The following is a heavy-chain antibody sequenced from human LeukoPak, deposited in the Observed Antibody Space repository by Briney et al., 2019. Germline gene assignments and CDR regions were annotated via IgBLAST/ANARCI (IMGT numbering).Heavy chain of an antibody. J-gene: IGHJ4*02. Sequence: PGGTLRLSCAASGFSGFTFSHYGMNWVRQPPGKGLEWIGSIYYSGSTYYNPSLKSRVTISVDTSKNQFSLKLSSVTAADTAVYYCARHSRDGYNYLHPYFDYWGQGTLVTVSS. V-gene: IGHV4-39*01. CDR2: IYYSGST. CDR1: GFSGFTFSHY. D-gene: IGHD5-24*01. CDR3: ARHSRDGYNYLHPYFDY.